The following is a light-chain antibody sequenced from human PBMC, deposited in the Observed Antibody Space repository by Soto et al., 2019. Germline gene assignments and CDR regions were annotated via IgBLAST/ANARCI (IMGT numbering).Light chain of an antibody. CDR1: SSDVGGYNY. CDR2: DVT. Sequence: QSALTQPASVSGSPGQSITISCTGTSSDVGGYNYVSWYQQHPGKAPKLLICDVTNRPSGVSNRFSGSKSGNTASLTISGLQTEDEADYYCSSFASSIPLVFGGGTKETVL. J-gene: IGLJ2*01. V-gene: IGLV2-14*03. CDR3: SSFASSIPLV.